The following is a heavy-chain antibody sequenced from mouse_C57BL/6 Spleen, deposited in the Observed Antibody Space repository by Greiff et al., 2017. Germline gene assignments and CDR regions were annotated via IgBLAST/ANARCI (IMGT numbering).Heavy chain of an antibody. J-gene: IGHJ2*01. CDR2: INPSNGGT. Sequence: QVQLQQPGTELVKPGASVKLSCKASGYTFTSSWMHWVKQRPGQGLEWIGNINPSNGGTNYNEKFKSKATLTVDKSSSTAYMQLSSLTSEDSAVYYCAREGGSGYVLPDYWGQGTTLTVSS. D-gene: IGHD3-2*02. V-gene: IGHV1-53*01. CDR3: AREGGSGYVLPDY. CDR1: GYTFTSSW.